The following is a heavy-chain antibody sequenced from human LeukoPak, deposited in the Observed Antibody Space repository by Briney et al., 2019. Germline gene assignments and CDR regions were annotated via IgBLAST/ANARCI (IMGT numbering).Heavy chain of an antibody. D-gene: IGHD5-24*01. CDR1: GGSFSGYY. J-gene: IGHJ4*02. Sequence: KSSETLSLTCAVYGGSFSGYYWSWIRQPPGKGLEWIGEINHSGNTNYNPSLKSRVTISVDTSKNQFSLKLSSVTAADTAVYYCARHDPEMATIGYWGQGTLVTVSS. CDR3: ARHDPEMATIGY. V-gene: IGHV4-34*01. CDR2: INHSGNT.